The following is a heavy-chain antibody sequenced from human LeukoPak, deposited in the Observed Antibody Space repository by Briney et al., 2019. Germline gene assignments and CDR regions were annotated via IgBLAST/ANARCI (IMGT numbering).Heavy chain of an antibody. CDR3: ASPSQNDY. V-gene: IGHV4-4*02. J-gene: IGHJ4*02. Sequence: PSRTRSLTCPVSGGSITSSNSWAWIRQPPGKRLEWIGEIYHSGSTNYNPSLKSRVTISLDKSKNQFSLKLSSVTAADTAVYYCASPSQNDYWGQGTLVTVSS. CDR1: GGSITSSNS. CDR2: IYHSGST.